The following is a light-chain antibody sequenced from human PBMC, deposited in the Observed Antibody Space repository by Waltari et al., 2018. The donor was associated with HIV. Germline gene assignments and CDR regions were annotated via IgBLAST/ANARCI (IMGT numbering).Light chain of an antibody. V-gene: IGKV3D-15*01. Sequence: EIVMLQSPVTLSVSPGERATLSCRASQSVSSKLAWYQQKPGQAPRLPIYGASTRSTGIPGRFSGSESGTEFILTISSLQSEDCAVYYCQQYYKWPLTFGQGTRLEIK. J-gene: IGKJ5*01. CDR3: QQYYKWPLT. CDR1: QSVSSK. CDR2: GAS.